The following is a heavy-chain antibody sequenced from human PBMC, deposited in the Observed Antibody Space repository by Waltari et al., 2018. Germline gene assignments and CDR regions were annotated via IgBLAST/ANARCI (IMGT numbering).Heavy chain of an antibody. D-gene: IGHD4-17*01. CDR3: ARDHDYGDYGDY. V-gene: IGHV4-39*07. CDR2: IYYSGST. CDR1: GGSISSSSYY. Sequence: QLQLQESGPGLVKPSETLSLPCTVSGGSISSSSYYWGWIRQPPGKGLEWIGSIYYSGSTYYNPSLKSRVTISVDTSKNQFSLKLSSVTAADTAVYYCARDHDYGDYGDYWGQGTLVTVSS. J-gene: IGHJ4*02.